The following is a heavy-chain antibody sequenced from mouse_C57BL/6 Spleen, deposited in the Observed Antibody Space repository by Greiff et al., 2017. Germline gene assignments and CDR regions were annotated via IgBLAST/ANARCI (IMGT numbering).Heavy chain of an antibody. CDR3: AKGYDYDVEFAY. D-gene: IGHD2-4*01. CDR1: GYTFTDYY. Sequence: EVQLQQSGPELVKPGASVKISCKASGYTFTDYYMNWVKQSHGKSLEWIGDINPNNGGTSYNQKFKGKATLTVDKSSSTAYMELRSLTSEDSAVYYCAKGYDYDVEFAYWGQGTLVTVSA. J-gene: IGHJ3*01. CDR2: INPNNGGT. V-gene: IGHV1-26*01.